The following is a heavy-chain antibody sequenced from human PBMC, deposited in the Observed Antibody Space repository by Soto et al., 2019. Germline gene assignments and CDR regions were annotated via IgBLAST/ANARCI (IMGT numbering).Heavy chain of an antibody. V-gene: IGHV3-48*02. CDR2: ISSNSDTT. CDR3: ARLPKGSLVTA. J-gene: IGHJ4*02. D-gene: IGHD2-21*02. Sequence: VESGGGLVYPGGSLRLSCVASGFRFSDHSMNWVRQAPGKGLQWISYISSNSDTTYYADSVKGRFTVSRDNAKIALFLQMNSLRDDDTATYYCARLPKGSLVTAWGQGARVTVSS. CDR1: GFRFSDHS.